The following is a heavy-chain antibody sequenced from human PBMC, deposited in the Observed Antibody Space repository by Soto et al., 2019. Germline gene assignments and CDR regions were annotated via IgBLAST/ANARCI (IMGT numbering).Heavy chain of an antibody. J-gene: IGHJ4*02. V-gene: IGHV4-34*01. CDR3: ARAYGSGSYYNSYYFDY. CDR1: GGSFSGYY. D-gene: IGHD3-10*01. CDR2: INHSGST. Sequence: SETLSLTCAVYGGSFSGYYWSWIRQPPGKGLEWIGEINHSGSTNYNPSLKSRVTISVDTSKNQFSLKLSSVTAADTAVYYCARAYGSGSYYNSYYFDYWGQGTMVTVSS.